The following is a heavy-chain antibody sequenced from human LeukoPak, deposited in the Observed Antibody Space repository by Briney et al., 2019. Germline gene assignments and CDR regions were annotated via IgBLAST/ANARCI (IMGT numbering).Heavy chain of an antibody. CDR2: IYYSGST. CDR1: GGSISSSSYY. Sequence: ASETLSLTCTVSGGSISSSSYYWGWIRQPPGKGLEWIGSIYYSGSTYYNPSLKSRVTISVDTSKNQFSLKLSSVTAADTAVYYCARGAVGGPPGIFGVVNHGFDPWGQGTLVTVSS. D-gene: IGHD3-3*01. J-gene: IGHJ5*02. CDR3: ARGAVGGPPGIFGVVNHGFDP. V-gene: IGHV4-39*07.